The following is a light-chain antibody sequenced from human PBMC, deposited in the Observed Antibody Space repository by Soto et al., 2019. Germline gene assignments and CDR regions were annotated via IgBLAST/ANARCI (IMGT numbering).Light chain of an antibody. CDR1: SGHSSYA. Sequence: QLVLTQSPSASASLGASVKLTCTLSSGHSSYAIAWHQQQPEKGPRYLMKLNSDGSHHKGDGIPDRFSGSSSGAERYLTISRLQSEDEADYYCQTWGTGVQVFGGGTKLTVL. CDR2: LNSDGSH. J-gene: IGLJ3*02. V-gene: IGLV4-69*01. CDR3: QTWGTGVQV.